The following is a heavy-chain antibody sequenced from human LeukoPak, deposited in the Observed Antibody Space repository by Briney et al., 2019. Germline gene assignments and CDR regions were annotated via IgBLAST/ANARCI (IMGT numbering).Heavy chain of an antibody. V-gene: IGHV4-31*03. J-gene: IGHJ4*02. Sequence: SETLSLTCTVSGGSISSGGYYWSWIRQHPGKGLEWVGYIYYSGSTYYNPSLKSRVTIFVDTSKNQFSLKLSSVTAADTAVYYCARRGRGSYDEGAYFDYWGQGTLVTVSS. CDR3: ARRGRGSYDEGAYFDY. CDR2: IYYSGST. CDR1: GGSISSGGYY. D-gene: IGHD1-26*01.